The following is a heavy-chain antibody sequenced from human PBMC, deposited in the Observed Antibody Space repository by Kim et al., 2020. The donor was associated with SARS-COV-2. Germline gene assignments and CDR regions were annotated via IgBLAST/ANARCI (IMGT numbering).Heavy chain of an antibody. CDR2: IKSRNDGGTA. V-gene: IGHV3-15*01. D-gene: IGHD6-13*01. CDR3: TTQRNGGNVAAAGSMDY. CDR1: GFSLSNVW. Sequence: GGSLRLSCAASGFSLSNVWMSWVRQAPGKGLEWVGRIKSRNDGGTADYAAAVKGRFTMSRDDSENTLYLQVNSLKTEDTGLYYCTTQRNGGNVAAAGSMDYWGQGALVIVS. J-gene: IGHJ4*02.